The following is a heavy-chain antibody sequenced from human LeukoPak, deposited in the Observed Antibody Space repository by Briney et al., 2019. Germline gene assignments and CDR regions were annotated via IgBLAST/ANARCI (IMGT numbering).Heavy chain of an antibody. V-gene: IGHV4-4*07. Sequence: SETLSLTCTVSGGSISSYYWSWIRQPAGKGLEWIGRIYTSGSTNYNPSLKSRVTISVDTSKNQFSLKLSSVTAADTAVYYCARVGYCSSTSCYRGRGYYFDYWGQGTLVTVSS. CDR2: IYTSGST. J-gene: IGHJ4*02. CDR3: ARVGYCSSTSCYRGRGYYFDY. CDR1: GGSISSYY. D-gene: IGHD2-2*01.